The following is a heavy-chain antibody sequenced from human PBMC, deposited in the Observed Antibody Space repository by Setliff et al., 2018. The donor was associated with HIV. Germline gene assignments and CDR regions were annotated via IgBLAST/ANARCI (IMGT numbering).Heavy chain of an antibody. J-gene: IGHJ5*02. CDR3: ARATLDYYGSSTSSRWYNLFDP. D-gene: IGHD3-22*01. Sequence: ETLSLPCTVSGDSISNYYWNWIRQPPGKGPEWIGFIYDSGSTAYNPTLRSRFSISVDTSKNEFSLQLRSVTAADTAVYYCARATLDYYGSSTSSRWYNLFDPWGQGTLVTVSS. CDR1: GDSISNYY. CDR2: IYDSGST. V-gene: IGHV4-59*01.